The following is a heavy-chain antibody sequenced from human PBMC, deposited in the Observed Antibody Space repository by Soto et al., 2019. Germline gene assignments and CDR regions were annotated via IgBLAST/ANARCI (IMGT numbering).Heavy chain of an antibody. CDR1: GGSISSSNW. J-gene: IGHJ4*02. Sequence: SETLSLTCAVSGGSISSSNWWSWVRQPPGKGLEWIGEIYHSGSTNYNPSLKSRVTISVDKSKNQFSLKLSSVTAADTAVYYCARDGPTGTTDFDYWGQGTLVTVSS. CDR3: ARDGPTGTTDFDY. V-gene: IGHV4-4*02. CDR2: IYHSGST. D-gene: IGHD1-1*01.